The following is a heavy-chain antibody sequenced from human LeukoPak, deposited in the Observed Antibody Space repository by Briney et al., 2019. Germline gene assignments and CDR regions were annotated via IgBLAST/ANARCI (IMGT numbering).Heavy chain of an antibody. V-gene: IGHV1-69*05. Sequence: LVKVSCKSSGGTFSSYATSWVRQAPGQGLEWMGRIIPIFGTANYAQKFQGRVTVTTDESTSTAYMELSSLRSEDTAVYYCATPTVHTSGYSYGSLDYWGQGTLVTVSS. CDR1: GGTFSSYA. CDR2: IIPIFGTA. CDR3: ATPTVHTSGYSYGSLDY. J-gene: IGHJ4*02. D-gene: IGHD5-18*01.